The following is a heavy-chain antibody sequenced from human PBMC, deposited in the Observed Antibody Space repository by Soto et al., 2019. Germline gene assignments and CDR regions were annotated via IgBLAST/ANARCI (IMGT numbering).Heavy chain of an antibody. D-gene: IGHD3-10*01. CDR2: ISGSGGST. CDR1: GFTFSSYA. Sequence: EVQLLESGGGLVQPGGSLRLSCAASGFTFSSYAMSWVRQAPGKGLEWVSAISGSGGSTYYADSVKGRFTISRDNSKNTLYLQMNILRAEDTAVYYCANQVGWFGDRGAFYIWGQGTIVTVSS. V-gene: IGHV3-23*01. J-gene: IGHJ3*02. CDR3: ANQVGWFGDRGAFYI.